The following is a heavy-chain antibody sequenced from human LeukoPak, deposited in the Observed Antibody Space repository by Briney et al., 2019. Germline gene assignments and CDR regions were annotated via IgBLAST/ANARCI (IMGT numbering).Heavy chain of an antibody. CDR2: IFPSGGEI. D-gene: IGHD2-8*02. J-gene: IGHJ4*02. CDR3: ATYRQVLLPFES. V-gene: IGHV3-23*01. Sequence: GGSLRLSCEASGFTFSTFAMIWVRQPPGKGLEWVSSIFPSGGEIHYADSVRGRFTISRDNSKSTLSLQMNRLRAEDTAIYYCATYRQVLLPFESWGQGTLVTVSS. CDR1: GFTFSTFA.